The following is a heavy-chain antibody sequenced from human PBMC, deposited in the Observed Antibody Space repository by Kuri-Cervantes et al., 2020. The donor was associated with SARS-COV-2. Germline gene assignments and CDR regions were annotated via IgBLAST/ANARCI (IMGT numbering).Heavy chain of an antibody. J-gene: IGHJ3*02. CDR2: IYYSGST. CDR3: SSDGPEYYYDSSGSGALDI. CDR1: GGSISSSSYY. V-gene: IGHV4-39*01. Sequence: SETLSLTCTVSGGSISSSSYYWGWSRQPPGKGLEWIGSIYYSGSTYYNPSLKSRVTISVDTSKNQFSLKLSSVTAADADVYYCSSDGPEYYYDSSGSGALDIWGQGTMVTVSS. D-gene: IGHD3-22*01.